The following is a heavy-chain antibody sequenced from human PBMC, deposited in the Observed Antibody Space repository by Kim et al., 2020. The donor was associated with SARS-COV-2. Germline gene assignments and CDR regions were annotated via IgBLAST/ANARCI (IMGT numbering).Heavy chain of an antibody. J-gene: IGHJ5*02. Sequence: GESLKISCKGSGYSFTSYWIGWVRQMPGKGLEWMGIIYPDDSDTRYSPSFQGQVTISADKSISTAYLQWSSLKASDTAIDYCARGPINYFDSSGSPFDPWGQGTLVTVSS. D-gene: IGHD3-22*01. CDR2: IYPDDSDT. V-gene: IGHV5-51*01. CDR1: GYSFTSYW. CDR3: ARGPINYFDSSGSPFDP.